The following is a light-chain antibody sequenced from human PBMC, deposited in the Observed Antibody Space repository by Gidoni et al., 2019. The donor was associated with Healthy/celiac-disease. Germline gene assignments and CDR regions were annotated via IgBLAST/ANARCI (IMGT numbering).Light chain of an antibody. CDR3: CSYAGSSTFGVV. Sequence: QSALTQPASALGSPGQSITISCTGTSSDVGSYNLVSWYHQHPGKAPKLMIYEGSKRPSGVSNRFSGSKSGNTASLTISGLQAEDEADYYCCSYAGSSTFGVVFGGGTKLTVL. J-gene: IGLJ2*01. CDR2: EGS. V-gene: IGLV2-23*03. CDR1: SSDVGSYNL.